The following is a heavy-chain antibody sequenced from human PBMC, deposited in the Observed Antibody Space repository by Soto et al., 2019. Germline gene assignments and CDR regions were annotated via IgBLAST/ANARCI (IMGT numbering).Heavy chain of an antibody. CDR2: ISYDGNNE. Sequence: QVQLVESGGGVVQPGTSLRLSCAASGFTFNSYAVHWVRQAPGKGLEWVAVISYDGNNEYFADSVKGRITIFRDNSRNTLQLQMSNLRPEDTAVYYCARGGDLYQPLLYPVDYWGQGTLVTVSS. V-gene: IGHV3-30-3*01. CDR1: GFTFNSYA. D-gene: IGHD2-2*02. J-gene: IGHJ4*02. CDR3: ARGGDLYQPLLYPVDY.